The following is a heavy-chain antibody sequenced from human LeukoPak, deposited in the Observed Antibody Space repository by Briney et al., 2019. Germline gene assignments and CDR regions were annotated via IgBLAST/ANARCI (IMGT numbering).Heavy chain of an antibody. CDR1: GGSISSGGYY. Sequence: SETLFLTCTVSGGSISSGGYYWSWIRQHPGKGLEWIGYIYYSGSTNYNPSLKSRVTISVDTSKNQFSLKLSSVTAADTAVYYCARSLGSSSLYDAIWGQGTLVTVSS. J-gene: IGHJ4*02. CDR3: ARSLGSSSLYDAI. V-gene: IGHV4-31*03. CDR2: IYYSGST. D-gene: IGHD2-2*01.